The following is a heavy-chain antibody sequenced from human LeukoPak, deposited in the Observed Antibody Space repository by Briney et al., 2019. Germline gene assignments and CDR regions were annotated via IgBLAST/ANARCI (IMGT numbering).Heavy chain of an antibody. Sequence: SETLSLTCAVYGGSFSGFYWSWIRQPPGKGLEWIGEINHSGSTNYNPSLKSRVTISVDTSKNQFSLKLSSVTAADTAVYYCAIWSYYDPVTLGGQGTLVTVSS. CDR3: AIWSYYDPVTL. J-gene: IGHJ4*02. CDR1: GGSFSGFY. D-gene: IGHD3-22*01. V-gene: IGHV4-34*01. CDR2: INHSGST.